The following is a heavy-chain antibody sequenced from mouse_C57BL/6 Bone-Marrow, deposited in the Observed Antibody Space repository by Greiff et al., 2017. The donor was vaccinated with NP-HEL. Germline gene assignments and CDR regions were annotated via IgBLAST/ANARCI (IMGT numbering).Heavy chain of an antibody. CDR1: GFTFSSYG. V-gene: IGHV5-6*01. CDR2: ISSGGSYT. CDR3: ARHRRVDY. Sequence: EVKLMESGGDLVKPGGSLKLSCAASGFTFSSYGMSWVRPTPDKRLEWVATISSGGSYTYYPDSVKGRFTISRDNAKHTLYLQMSSLKSEDTAMYYCARHRRVDYWGQGTSVTVSS. J-gene: IGHJ4*01.